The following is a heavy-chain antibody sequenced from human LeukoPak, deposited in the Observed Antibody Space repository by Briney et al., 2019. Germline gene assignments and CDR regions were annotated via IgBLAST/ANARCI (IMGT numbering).Heavy chain of an antibody. V-gene: IGHV1-18*01. CDR3: ARTPLAFNYYGSGSDY. D-gene: IGHD3-10*01. CDR2: ISAYNGNT. Sequence: ASVKVSCKASGYTFTSYGISWVRQAPGQGLEWVGWISAYNGNTNYAQKLQGRVTMTTDTSTSTAYMELRSLRSDDTAVYYCARTPLAFNYYGSGSDYWGQGTLVTVSS. J-gene: IGHJ4*02. CDR1: GYTFTSYG.